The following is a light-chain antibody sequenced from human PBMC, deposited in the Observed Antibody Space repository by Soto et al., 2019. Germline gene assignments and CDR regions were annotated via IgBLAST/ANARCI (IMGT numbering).Light chain of an antibody. V-gene: IGKV1-39*01. CDR3: QQSYSTLSIS. J-gene: IGKJ5*01. CDR1: ESISRH. Sequence: DLQMTQSPSSLSASVGDRVTITCRASESISRHLNWYQQKPGKAPNLLIYAASTLQNGVPSRFSGRGSGTDFTLTISSLQPEDFATYYCQQSYSTLSISFGQGTRLEIK. CDR2: AAS.